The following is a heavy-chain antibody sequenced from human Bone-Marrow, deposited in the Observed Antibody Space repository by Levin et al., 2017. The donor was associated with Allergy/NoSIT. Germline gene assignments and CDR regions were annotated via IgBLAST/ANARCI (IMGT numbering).Heavy chain of an antibody. V-gene: IGHV3-11*01. J-gene: IGHJ6*02. CDR1: GFSLSDYY. Sequence: GGSLRLSCAASGFSLSDYYMTWIRRAPGKGLEWVSYISTRGTVLFYADSVKGRFTISRDNTENAVYLQMNSLRAEDTAVYYCARPHMNIQEHYGLEVWGQGTTVTVSS. CDR2: ISTRGTVL. CDR3: ARPHMNIQEHYGLEV. D-gene: IGHD2/OR15-2a*01.